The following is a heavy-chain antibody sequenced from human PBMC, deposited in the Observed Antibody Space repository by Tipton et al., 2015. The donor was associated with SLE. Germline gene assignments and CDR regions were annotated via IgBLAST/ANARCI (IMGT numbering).Heavy chain of an antibody. J-gene: IGHJ4*02. Sequence: GSLRLSCAASGFTFDDFGMSWVRHVQGKGLEWDSGINWKGDSTAYADSMRGRITISRDNAKKSLYLQMNSLRAEDTCVYYCARTVSKWSTQSSEFDFWGQGTPVTVSS. D-gene: IGHD1-26*01. CDR2: INWKGDST. V-gene: IGHV3-20*04. CDR1: GFTFDDFG. CDR3: ARTVSKWSTQSSEFDF.